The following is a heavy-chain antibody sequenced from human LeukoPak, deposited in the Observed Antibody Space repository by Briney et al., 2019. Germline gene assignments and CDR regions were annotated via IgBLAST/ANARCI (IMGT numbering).Heavy chain of an antibody. CDR3: ARATLEMDTTLFDY. V-gene: IGHV4-30-4*08. Sequence: SQTLSLTCTVSGGSISSGDYYWSWIRQPPGKGLEWIGYIYYSGSTYYNPSLKSRVTISVDTSKNQCSLKLSSVTAADTAVYYCARATLEMDTTLFDYWGQGTLVTVSS. CDR2: IYYSGST. CDR1: GGSISSGDYY. D-gene: IGHD5-24*01. J-gene: IGHJ4*02.